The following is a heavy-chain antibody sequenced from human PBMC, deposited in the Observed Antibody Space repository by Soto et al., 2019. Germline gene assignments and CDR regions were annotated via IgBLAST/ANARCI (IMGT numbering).Heavy chain of an antibody. J-gene: IGHJ4*02. V-gene: IGHV3-33*01. Sequence: VQLVESGGGVVQPGRSLRLSCAASGFNFSSYVMHWVRQAPGKGLEWVAVIWYDGGNKYYADYVKGRFTISRDNSKNTLYLQMNSLRAEATAVYYCARDGQWLPRDGLRSSYYFDYWGQGPLVTVSS. D-gene: IGHD6-19*01. CDR3: ARDGQWLPRDGLRSSYYFDY. CDR1: GFNFSSYV. CDR2: IWYDGGNK.